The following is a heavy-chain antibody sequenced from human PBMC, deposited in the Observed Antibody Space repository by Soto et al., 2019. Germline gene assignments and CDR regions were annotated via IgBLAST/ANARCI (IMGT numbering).Heavy chain of an antibody. J-gene: IGHJ5*02. Sequence: VGSLRLSCAASGFTFSSYAMSWVRQAPGKGLEWVSAISGSGGSTYYADSVKGRFTISRDNSKNTLYLQMNSLRAEDTAVYYCAKFTYSGYDYWFDPWGQGTLVTVSS. D-gene: IGHD5-12*01. CDR1: GFTFSSYA. CDR3: AKFTYSGYDYWFDP. CDR2: ISGSGGST. V-gene: IGHV3-23*01.